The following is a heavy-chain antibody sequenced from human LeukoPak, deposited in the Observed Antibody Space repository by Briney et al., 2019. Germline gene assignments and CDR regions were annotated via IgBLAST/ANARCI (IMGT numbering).Heavy chain of an antibody. D-gene: IGHD1-26*01. J-gene: IGHJ4*02. CDR3: ARDKIVGPTRFDY. Sequence: GGSLRLSCVASGFTFSSYWMSWVRQVPGKGPECVANIKQDSGEIYYVDSVKGRFTISRDNATNSLYLQMNSLRAEDTAVYYCARDKIVGPTRFDYWGQGILVTVSS. CDR2: IKQDSGEI. CDR1: GFTFSSYW. V-gene: IGHV3-7*01.